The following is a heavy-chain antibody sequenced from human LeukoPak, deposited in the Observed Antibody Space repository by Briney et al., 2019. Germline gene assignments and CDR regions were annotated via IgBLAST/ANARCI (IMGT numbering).Heavy chain of an antibody. V-gene: IGHV4-59*08. D-gene: IGHD6-13*01. J-gene: IGHJ4*02. Sequence: SETLSLTCTVSGGSISSYYWSSIRQPPGKGLEWMGFIYNSGSTNNNPSLKSRLTISVDTSKNQFSLKLSSVTAADTAVYYCARHGGSWTFDYWGQGTLVTVSS. CDR2: IYNSGST. CDR3: ARHGGSWTFDY. CDR1: GGSISSYY.